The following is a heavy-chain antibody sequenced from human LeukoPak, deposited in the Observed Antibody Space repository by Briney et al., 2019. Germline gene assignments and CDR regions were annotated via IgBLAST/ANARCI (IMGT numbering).Heavy chain of an antibody. D-gene: IGHD2-2*03. CDR3: ARDGYCSSTSCASSGMDV. V-gene: IGHV3-74*01. J-gene: IGHJ6*03. CDR2: INGDGRNI. CDR1: GLTFSSYW. Sequence: GGSLRLSCVASGLTFSSYWMHWVRQDPRKGLVWVSRINGDGRNINYADSVRGRFTISRDNAKNSLYLQMNSLRAEDTAVYYCARDGYCSSTSCASSGMDVWGKGTTVTVSS.